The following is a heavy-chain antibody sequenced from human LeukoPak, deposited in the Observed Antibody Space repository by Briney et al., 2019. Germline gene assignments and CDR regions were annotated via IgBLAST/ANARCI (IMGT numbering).Heavy chain of an antibody. V-gene: IGHV1-46*01. D-gene: IGHD2-2*01. Sequence: GASVKVSCKASGYTFTSYYTHWVRQAPGQGLEWMGIINPSGGSTSYAQKFQGRVTMTRDASTSTVYMELSSLRSEDTAVYYCARASGCCSSTSCAWGYWGQGTLVTVSS. CDR1: GYTFTSYY. J-gene: IGHJ4*02. CDR3: ARASGCCSSTSCAWGY. CDR2: INPSGGST.